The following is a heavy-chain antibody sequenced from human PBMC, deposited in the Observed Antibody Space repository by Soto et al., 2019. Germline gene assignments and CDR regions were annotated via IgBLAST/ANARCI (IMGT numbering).Heavy chain of an antibody. CDR2: INPSGGST. CDR3: ARVRRSSGYYYGY. V-gene: IGHV1-46*01. Sequence: SXKISCKASGYPXSSYEIHLVRQAPGQGLEWMGIINPSGGSTSYAQKFQGIVTMTSDTSTSTVYMEMSSLRSEDTAVYYCARVRRSSGYYYGYWVKGTPVTV. CDR1: GYPXSSYE. J-gene: IGHJ4*02. D-gene: IGHD3-22*01.